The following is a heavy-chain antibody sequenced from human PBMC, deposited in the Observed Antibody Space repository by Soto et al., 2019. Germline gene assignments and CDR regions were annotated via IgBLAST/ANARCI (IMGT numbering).Heavy chain of an antibody. Sequence: GASVKVSCKASGYTFTGYYMHWVRQAPGQGLEWMGWINPNSGGTNYAQKFQGWVTITADESTSTAYMELSSLRSEDTAVYYCARGSLYYYDSSGHYGMDVWGQGTTVTVSS. D-gene: IGHD3-22*01. J-gene: IGHJ6*02. V-gene: IGHV1-2*04. CDR2: INPNSGGT. CDR1: GYTFTGYY. CDR3: ARGSLYYYDSSGHYGMDV.